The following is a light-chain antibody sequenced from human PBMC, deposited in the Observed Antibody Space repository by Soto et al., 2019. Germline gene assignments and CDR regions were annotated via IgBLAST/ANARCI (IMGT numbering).Light chain of an antibody. CDR2: GTS. CDR3: QHRGKSPRT. CDR1: QSVGSY. J-gene: IGKJ2*01. V-gene: IGKV3-11*01. Sequence: EIVLTQSPATLSLSPGERATLSCRASQSVGSYLAWYQQKPGQAPRLLIYGTSNRATGIPGRFSGSGSETDFTLTISSLEPEDCGGYYCQHRGKSPRTFGQGTKLEIK.